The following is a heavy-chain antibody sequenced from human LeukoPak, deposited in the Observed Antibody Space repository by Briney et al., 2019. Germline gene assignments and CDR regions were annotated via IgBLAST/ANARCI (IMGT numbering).Heavy chain of an antibody. CDR1: GGSISSYY. CDR3: VKAVSGSYYTGTPFDY. V-gene: IGHV3-64D*09. CDR2: ISANAGGT. D-gene: IGHD1-26*01. Sequence: ETLSLTCTVSGGSISSYYWSWVRQAPGKGLEYVSTISANAGGTYYADSVKGRFIISRDNSENTLYLQMTSLRAEDTAVYYCVKAVSGSYYTGTPFDYWGQGTLVTVSS. J-gene: IGHJ4*02.